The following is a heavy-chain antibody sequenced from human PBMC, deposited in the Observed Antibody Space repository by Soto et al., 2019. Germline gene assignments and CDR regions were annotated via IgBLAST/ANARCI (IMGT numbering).Heavy chain of an antibody. CDR1: GGSISSSSYY. Sequence: SETLSLTCTVSGGSISSSSYYWGWIRQPPGKGLEWIGSIYYSGSTYYNPSLKSRVTISVDTSKNQFYLKLSSVTAADTAVYYRARGEELYDLNWFDPWRQGPLVTVSS. CDR3: ARGEELYDLNWFDP. D-gene: IGHD3-16*01. V-gene: IGHV4-39*01. CDR2: IYYSGST. J-gene: IGHJ5*02.